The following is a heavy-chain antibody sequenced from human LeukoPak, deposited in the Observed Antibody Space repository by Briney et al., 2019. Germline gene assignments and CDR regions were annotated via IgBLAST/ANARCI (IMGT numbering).Heavy chain of an antibody. D-gene: IGHD2-21*02. CDR2: ISSSGSTT. V-gene: IGHV3-48*02. CDR1: GFTFSTYS. J-gene: IGHJ4*02. CDR3: ASAGTYACCGGDCYPYHFDS. Sequence: GGSLRLSCAASGFTFSTYSMNWVRQAPGKGLEWVSYISSSGSTTYSADSVKGRFTISRDNAMNSLYLQMNSLRDEGTAVYYYASAGTYACCGGDCYPYHFDSWGQGTLVTVSS.